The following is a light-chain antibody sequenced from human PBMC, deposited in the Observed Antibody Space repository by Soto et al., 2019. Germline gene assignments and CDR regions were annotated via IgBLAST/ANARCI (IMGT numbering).Light chain of an antibody. V-gene: IGLV2-14*01. Sequence: QSALTQPASVSGSPGQSITISCTGTSSDVGGYNYVSWYQQHPGKVPKLMIYEVNNRPSGVSNRFSGSKSGNTASLTISGLQAEDEADYYCTSYTSTNTHVVFGGGTQLTVL. CDR3: TSYTSTNTHVV. J-gene: IGLJ2*01. CDR1: SSDVGGYNY. CDR2: EVN.